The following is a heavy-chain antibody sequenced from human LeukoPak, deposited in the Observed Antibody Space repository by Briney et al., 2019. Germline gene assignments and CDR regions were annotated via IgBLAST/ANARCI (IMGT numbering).Heavy chain of an antibody. CDR3: ARHSQIVVVPAAIRWSVNWFDP. J-gene: IGHJ5*02. D-gene: IGHD2-2*01. V-gene: IGHV4-59*08. CDR1: GGSMSSYY. CDR2: VYDSGST. Sequence: SETLSLTCTVSGGSMSSYYWSWIRQPPGKGLEWIGYVYDSGSTTYNPSLKSRLTISVDMSKSQFSLKLSSVTAADTAVYYCARHSQIVVVPAAIRWSVNWFDPWGQGTLVTVSS.